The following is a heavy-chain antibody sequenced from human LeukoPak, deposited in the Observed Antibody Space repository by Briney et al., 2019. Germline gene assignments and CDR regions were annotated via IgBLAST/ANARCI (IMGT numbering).Heavy chain of an antibody. D-gene: IGHD1-7*01. J-gene: IGHJ5*02. CDR3: ARDGNYIGGFGWFDP. Sequence: PSQTLSLTCTVSGGSISSGGYYWSWIRQHXXKGLEWIGYIYYSGSTYYNPSLKSRVTISVDTSKNQFSLKLSSVTAADTAVYYCARDGNYIGGFGWFDPWGQGTLVTVSS. CDR1: GGSISSGGYY. CDR2: IYYSGST. V-gene: IGHV4-31*03.